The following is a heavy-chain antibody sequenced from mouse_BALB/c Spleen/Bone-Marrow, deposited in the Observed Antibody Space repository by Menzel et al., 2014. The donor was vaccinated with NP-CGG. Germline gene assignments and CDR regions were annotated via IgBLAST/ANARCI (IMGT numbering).Heavy chain of an antibody. CDR2: IHYSGNT. V-gene: IGHV3-1*02. CDR1: GYSITSGYG. Sequence: EVKLMESGPDLVKPSQSLSLTCTVTGYSITSGYGWHWIRQFPGNKLKWMGYIHYSGNTDYNPSLKSRISITRDTSKNQFFLQLNSVTTEDTATYYCVRETKVVADFDYWGQGTTLTVSS. J-gene: IGHJ2*01. D-gene: IGHD1-1*01. CDR3: VRETKVVADFDY.